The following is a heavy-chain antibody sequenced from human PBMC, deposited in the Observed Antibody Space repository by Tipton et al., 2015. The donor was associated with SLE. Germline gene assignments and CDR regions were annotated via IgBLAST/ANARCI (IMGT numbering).Heavy chain of an antibody. D-gene: IGHD2-21*01. J-gene: IGHJ3*02. CDR2: IYHSGST. Sequence: TLSLTCTVSGYSISSGYYWGWIRQPPGKGLEWIGSIYHSGSTYYNPSLKSRVTISVDTSKNQFSLKLSSVTAADTAVYYCARVGDAGAFDIWGQGTMVTDSS. V-gene: IGHV4-38-2*02. CDR3: ARVGDAGAFDI. CDR1: GYSISSGYY.